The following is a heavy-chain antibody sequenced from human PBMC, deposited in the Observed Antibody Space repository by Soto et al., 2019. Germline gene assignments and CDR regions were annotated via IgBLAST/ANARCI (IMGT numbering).Heavy chain of an antibody. CDR2: MYYSGST. J-gene: IGHJ4*02. D-gene: IGHD2-15*01. CDR3: ARAGAATLSDY. CDR1: GGKIGDYC. V-gene: IGHV4-59*01. Sequence: SEPLCVTRTVAGGKIGDYCGSWIRKKPGKGLEWIGYMYYSGSTNYNPSLKSRVTISVDTSKNQFSLKLSSVTAADTAVYYCARAGAATLSDYWGQGTLVTVSS.